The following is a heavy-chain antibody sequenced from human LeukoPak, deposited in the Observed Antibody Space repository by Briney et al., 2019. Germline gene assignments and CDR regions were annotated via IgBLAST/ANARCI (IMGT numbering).Heavy chain of an antibody. CDR2: INPNSGGT. Sequence: WASVKVSCKASGYTFTGYYMHWVRQAPGQGLEWMGWINPNSGGTNYAQKFQGRVTMTRDTSISTAYMELSRLRSDDTAVYYCARDRSSTSLLLHTSGGGLDYWGQGTLVTVSS. CDR1: GYTFTGYY. D-gene: IGHD2-2*01. J-gene: IGHJ4*02. V-gene: IGHV1-2*02. CDR3: ARDRSSTSLLLHTSGGGLDY.